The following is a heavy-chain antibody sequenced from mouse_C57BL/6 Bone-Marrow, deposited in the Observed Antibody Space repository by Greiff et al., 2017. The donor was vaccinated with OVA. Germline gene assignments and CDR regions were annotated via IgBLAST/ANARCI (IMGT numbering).Heavy chain of an antibody. D-gene: IGHD1-1*01. V-gene: IGHV14-4*01. CDR1: GFNIKDDY. CDR2: IDPENGDT. J-gene: IGHJ3*01. CDR3: TTGYYYGSSYETWFAY. Sequence: VQLKQSGAELVRPGASVKLSCTASGFNIKDDYMHWVKQRPEQGLEWIGWIDPENGDTEYASKFQGKATITADTSSNTAYLQLSSLTSEDTAVYYCTTGYYYGSSYETWFAYWGQWTLVTVSA.